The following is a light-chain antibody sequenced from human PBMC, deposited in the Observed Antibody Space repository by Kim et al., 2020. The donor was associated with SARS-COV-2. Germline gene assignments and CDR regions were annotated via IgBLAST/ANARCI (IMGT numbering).Light chain of an antibody. V-gene: IGKV3-15*01. Sequence: VAPGARAPLSCRASQSVSSNLAWYQQKPGQAPRLLIYGASTRATGIPARFSGSGSGTEFTLTISSLQSEDFAVYYCQQYNNWPYTFGQGTKLEI. CDR2: GAS. J-gene: IGKJ2*01. CDR1: QSVSSN. CDR3: QQYNNWPYT.